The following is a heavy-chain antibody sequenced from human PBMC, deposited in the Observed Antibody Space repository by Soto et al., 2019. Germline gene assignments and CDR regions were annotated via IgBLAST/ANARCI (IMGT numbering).Heavy chain of an antibody. CDR2: IIPIFGTA. D-gene: IGHD5-18*01. CDR1: GGTFSSYA. J-gene: IGHJ6*02. V-gene: IGHV1-69*13. Sequence: SVKVSCKASGGTFSSYAISWVRQAPGQGLEWMGGIIPIFGTANYAQKFQGRVTITADESTSTAYMELSSLRSEDTAVYYCARERGGGTLERIQLWSYYYYYGMDVWGQGTTVTVSS. CDR3: ARERGGGTLERIQLWSYYYYYGMDV.